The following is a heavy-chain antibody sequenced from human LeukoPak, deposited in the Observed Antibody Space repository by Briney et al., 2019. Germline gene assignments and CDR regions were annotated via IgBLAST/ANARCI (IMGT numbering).Heavy chain of an antibody. CDR2: TYYRSKWYT. CDR3: ARSTGPIDY. J-gene: IGHJ4*02. CDR1: GDSFSSNSAA. V-gene: IGHV6-1*01. D-gene: IGHD1-1*01. Sequence: SQTLSLTCAISGDSFSSNSAAWNWIRQSPSRGLEWLGRTYYRSKWYTYYAVSVKSRISINRDTSKNQFSLQLNSVTPADTAVYYCARSTGPIDYWGQGTLVTVSS.